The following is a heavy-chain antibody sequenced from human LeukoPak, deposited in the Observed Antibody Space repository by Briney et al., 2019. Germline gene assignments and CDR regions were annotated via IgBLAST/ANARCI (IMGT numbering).Heavy chain of an antibody. CDR1: GFTFSSYE. CDR2: ISSSGSTI. V-gene: IGHV3-48*03. CDR3: ARDTRVDIVATIGGGFDY. Sequence: PGGSLRLSCAASGFTFSSYEMNWVRQAPGPGLEWVSYISSSGSTIYYADSVKGRFTISRDNAKNSLYLQMNSLRAEDTAVYYCARDTRVDIVATIGGGFDYWGQGTLVTVSS. J-gene: IGHJ4*02. D-gene: IGHD5-12*01.